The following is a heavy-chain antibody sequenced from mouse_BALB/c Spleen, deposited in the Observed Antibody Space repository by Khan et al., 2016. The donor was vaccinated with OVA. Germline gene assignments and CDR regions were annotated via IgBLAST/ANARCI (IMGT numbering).Heavy chain of an antibody. Sequence: EVQLQESGPGLVKPSQTLSLTCSVTGDSITSGYWNWIRKFPGNKLDYMGYISYSGNTYYNQSLKSRISITRDTSKNQYYLQLNSVTTEDTATYXCACELRGFAYWGQGTLVTVSA. V-gene: IGHV3-8*02. CDR3: ACELRGFAY. J-gene: IGHJ3*01. D-gene: IGHD1-1*01. CDR2: ISYSGNT. CDR1: GDSITSGY.